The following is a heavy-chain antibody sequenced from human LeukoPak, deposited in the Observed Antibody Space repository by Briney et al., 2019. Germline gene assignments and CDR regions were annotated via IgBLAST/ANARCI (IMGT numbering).Heavy chain of an antibody. CDR2: IYSGGST. J-gene: IGHJ5*02. CDR3: ARDSGALNWFDP. D-gene: IGHD1-26*01. CDR1: GFTVSSNY. V-gene: IGHV3-53*01. Sequence: GGSLRLSCAASGFTVSSNYMSWVSQAPGKGLEWVSVIYSGGSTYYADSVKGRFIISRDKSKNTLYLQMNSLRAEDTAVYYCARDSGALNWFDPWGQGTLVTASS.